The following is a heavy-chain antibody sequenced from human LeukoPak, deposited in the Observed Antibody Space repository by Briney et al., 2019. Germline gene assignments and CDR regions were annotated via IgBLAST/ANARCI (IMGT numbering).Heavy chain of an antibody. CDR3: ARDSYYDTSAYFNDTFDM. CDR2: ISDSGDT. V-gene: IGHV4-59*01. D-gene: IGHD3-22*01. J-gene: IGHJ3*02. CDR1: GVSISSYY. Sequence: SETLSLTCTVSGVSISSYYWSSIRQPPGKGLEWIGHISDSGDTNYNPSLKSRVTISVDTSKKQFSLKLSSVTTADTAVYYCARDSYYDTSAYFNDTFDMWGQGTLVTVSS.